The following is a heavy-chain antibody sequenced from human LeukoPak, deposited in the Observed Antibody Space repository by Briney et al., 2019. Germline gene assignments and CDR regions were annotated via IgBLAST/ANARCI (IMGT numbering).Heavy chain of an antibody. CDR1: GFTFSRHW. J-gene: IGHJ4*02. D-gene: IGHD1-26*01. CDR2: MKPDGSEK. CDR3: AKDRRVGATTWYYFDY. Sequence: GGSLRLSCAASGFTFSRHWMNWVCQAPGKGLEWVANMKPDGSEKYYADSVKGRFTISRDNSKNTLYLQMNSLRAEDTAVYYCAKDRRVGATTWYYFDYWGQGTLVTVSS. V-gene: IGHV3-7*03.